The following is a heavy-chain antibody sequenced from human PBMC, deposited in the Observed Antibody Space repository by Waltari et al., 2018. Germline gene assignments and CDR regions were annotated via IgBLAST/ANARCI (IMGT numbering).Heavy chain of an antibody. Sequence: QVQLQESGPGLVKPSQTLSLTCTVSGGSISSGSYYWSWIRQPAGKGLEWIGRIYTSGSTNYNPSLKSRVTISVDTSKNQFSLELSSVTAADTAVYYCARAVGSYYYYYGMDVWGQGTTVTVSS. V-gene: IGHV4-61*02. CDR1: GGSISSGSYY. CDR3: ARAVGSYYYYYGMDV. D-gene: IGHD2-15*01. J-gene: IGHJ6*02. CDR2: IYTSGST.